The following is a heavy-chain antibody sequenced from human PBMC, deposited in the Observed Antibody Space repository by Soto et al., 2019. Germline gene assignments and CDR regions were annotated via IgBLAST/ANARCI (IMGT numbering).Heavy chain of an antibody. CDR3: ARSPAIFGVVGYDSYYYGMDF. Sequence: GESLKISCKGSGYSFTSYWISWVRQMPGKGLEWMGRIDPSDSYTNYSPSFQGHVTISADKSISTAYLQWSSLKASDTAMYYCARSPAIFGVVGYDSYYYGMDFWGQGTTVTVSS. CDR1: GYSFTSYW. J-gene: IGHJ6*02. D-gene: IGHD3-3*01. CDR2: IDPSDSYT. V-gene: IGHV5-10-1*01.